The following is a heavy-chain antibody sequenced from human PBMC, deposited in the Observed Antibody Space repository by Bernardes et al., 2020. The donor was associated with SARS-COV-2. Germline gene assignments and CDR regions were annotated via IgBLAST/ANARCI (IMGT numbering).Heavy chain of an antibody. CDR1: GGSISGGSYG. Sequence: SETLSLTCTVSGGSISGGSYGWGWNRQPPGKGLEWIGTFYYSGNTYSNPALKRLPTMSVDTSKNQFSLELRSVTAADTAVYYCSRPGVTMIRGPPRRLSYGMDVWGQGTTVTVSS. D-gene: IGHD3-10*01. V-gene: IGHV4-39*01. CDR2: FYYSGNT. CDR3: SRPGVTMIRGPPRRLSYGMDV. J-gene: IGHJ6*02.